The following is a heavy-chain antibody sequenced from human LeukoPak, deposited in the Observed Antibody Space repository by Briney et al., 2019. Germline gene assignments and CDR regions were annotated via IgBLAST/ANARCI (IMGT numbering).Heavy chain of an antibody. J-gene: IGHJ4*02. CDR3: AREGAGREGHNFDY. CDR2: ISSSRRYI. D-gene: IGHD5-24*01. Sequence: SGGSLRLSCAASGFIFSDYGMNWVRQAPGKGLEWVSYISSSRRYIYYADSMKGRLTISRDNAKNSLYLQMDSLRAEDTALYYCAREGAGREGHNFDYWGQGTLVTVSS. V-gene: IGHV3-21*01. CDR1: GFIFSDYG.